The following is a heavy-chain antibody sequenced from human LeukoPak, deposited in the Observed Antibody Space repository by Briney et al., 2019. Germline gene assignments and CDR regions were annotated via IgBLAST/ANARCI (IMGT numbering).Heavy chain of an antibody. CDR1: GFTFDDYA. Sequence: GGSLRLSCAASGFTFDDYAMHWVRQAPGKGLEWVSLISGDSTYYADSVKGRFTITRDNSKNSLYLQMNSLRTEDTALYYCAKSRATDFDYWGQGTLVTVSS. V-gene: IGHV3-43*02. D-gene: IGHD1-26*01. CDR2: ISGDST. CDR3: AKSRATDFDY. J-gene: IGHJ4*02.